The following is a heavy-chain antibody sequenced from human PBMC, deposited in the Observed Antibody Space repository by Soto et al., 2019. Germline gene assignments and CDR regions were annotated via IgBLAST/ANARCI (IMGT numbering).Heavy chain of an antibody. CDR1: GGTFSSYA. Sequence: RASVKVSCKASGGTFSSYAISWVRQAPGQGLEWMGGIIPIFGTANYAQKFQGRVTITADESTSTAYMELSSLRSEDTAVYYCARAAYYYGSGSYYGPLDYWGQGTLVTVS. V-gene: IGHV1-69*13. CDR2: IIPIFGTA. J-gene: IGHJ4*02. D-gene: IGHD3-10*01. CDR3: ARAAYYYGSGSYYGPLDY.